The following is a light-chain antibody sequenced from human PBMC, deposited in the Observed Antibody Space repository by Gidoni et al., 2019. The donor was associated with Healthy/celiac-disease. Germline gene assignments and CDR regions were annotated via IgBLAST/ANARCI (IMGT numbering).Light chain of an antibody. CDR2: GAS. J-gene: IGKJ1*01. Sequence: EIVLTQSPGPLSLSPGERATLSCRASQRVSSSYLAWYQQKPGQAPRLLIYGASSRATGIPYRFSGSGSGTDFTLTISRLEPEDFAVYYCQQYGSSPWTFGQGTKVEIK. V-gene: IGKV3-20*01. CDR1: QRVSSSY. CDR3: QQYGSSPWT.